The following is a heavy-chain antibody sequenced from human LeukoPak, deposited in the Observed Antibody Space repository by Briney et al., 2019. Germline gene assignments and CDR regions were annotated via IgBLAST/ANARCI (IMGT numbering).Heavy chain of an antibody. Sequence: LSLTCTVSGYSISSGYYWGWIRQPPGKGLEWVAVISYDGSNKYYADSVKGRFTISRDNSKNTLYLQMNSLRAEDTAVYYCARGDDFWSGYRWLVFDYWGQGTLVTVSS. CDR2: ISYDGSNK. J-gene: IGHJ4*02. D-gene: IGHD3-3*01. CDR3: ARGDDFWSGYRWLVFDY. V-gene: IGHV3-30-3*01. CDR1: GYSISSGY.